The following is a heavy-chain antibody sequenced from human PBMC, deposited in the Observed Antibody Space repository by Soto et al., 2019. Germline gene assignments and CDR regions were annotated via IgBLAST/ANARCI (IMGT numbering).Heavy chain of an antibody. V-gene: IGHV3-23*01. Sequence: GGSLRLSCAASGFTFSSYAMSWVHQAPGKGLEWVSAISGSGGSTYYADSVKGRFTISRDNSKNTLYLQMNSLRAEDTAVYYCAKIIGSSSWYPGSAFDIWGQGTMVTVSS. D-gene: IGHD6-13*01. CDR2: ISGSGGST. CDR1: GFTFSSYA. CDR3: AKIIGSSSWYPGSAFDI. J-gene: IGHJ3*02.